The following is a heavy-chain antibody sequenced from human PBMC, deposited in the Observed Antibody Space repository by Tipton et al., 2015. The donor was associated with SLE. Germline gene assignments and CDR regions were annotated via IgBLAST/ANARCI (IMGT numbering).Heavy chain of an antibody. CDR3: ASQGYCSSTSCPIGYFQH. CDR1: GYTFTSCG. Sequence: QSGPEVKKPGASVKVSCKASGYTFTSCGISWVRQAPGQGLEWMGWISAYNGNTNYAQKLQGRVTMTTDTSTSTAYMELRSLRSDDTAVYYCASQGYCSSTSCPIGYFQHWGQGTLVTVSS. J-gene: IGHJ1*01. V-gene: IGHV1-18*01. CDR2: ISAYNGNT. D-gene: IGHD2-2*01.